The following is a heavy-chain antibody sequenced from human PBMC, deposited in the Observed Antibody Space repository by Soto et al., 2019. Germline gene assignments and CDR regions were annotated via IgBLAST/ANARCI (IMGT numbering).Heavy chain of an antibody. CDR3: AREPRTYGDYVMD. V-gene: IGHV4-30-4*01. CDR2: IYYSGST. D-gene: IGHD4-17*01. Sequence: QVQLQESGPGLVKPSQTLSLTCTVSGGSISSGDYYWSWIRQPPGKGLEWIGYIYYSGSTYYNPSLKSRVTISVATSKNQFSLKLSSVTAADTAVYYCAREPRTYGDYVMDWGQGTLVTVSS. J-gene: IGHJ4*02. CDR1: GGSISSGDYY.